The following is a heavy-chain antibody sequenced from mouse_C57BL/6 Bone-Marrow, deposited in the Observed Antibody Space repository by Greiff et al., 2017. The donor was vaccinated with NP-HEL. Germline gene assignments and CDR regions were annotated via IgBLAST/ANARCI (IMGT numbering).Heavy chain of an antibody. V-gene: IGHV14-4*01. CDR1: GFNIKDDY. J-gene: IGHJ2*01. CDR3: TTPITTVYFDY. Sequence: EVQLQQSGAELVRPGASVKLSCTASGFNIKDDYMHWVKQRPEQGLEWIGWIDPENGDTEYASKFQGKATITADTSSNTAYLQLSSLTSEDTAVYYCTTPITTVYFDYWGQGTTLTVSS. D-gene: IGHD1-1*01. CDR2: IDPENGDT.